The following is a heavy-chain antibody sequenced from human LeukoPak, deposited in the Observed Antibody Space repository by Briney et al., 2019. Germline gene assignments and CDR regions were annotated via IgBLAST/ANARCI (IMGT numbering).Heavy chain of an antibody. D-gene: IGHD2-15*01. CDR2: IYHSGST. J-gene: IGHJ3*02. V-gene: IGHV4-59*04. Sequence: SETLSLTCTVSGGSISSYYWSWIRQPPGKGLEWIGNIYHSGSTYYNPSLKSRVTISVDTSKNQFSLMLSSVTAADTAVYYCARVAIAAFDIWGQGTMVTVSS. CDR1: GGSISSYY. CDR3: ARVAIAAFDI.